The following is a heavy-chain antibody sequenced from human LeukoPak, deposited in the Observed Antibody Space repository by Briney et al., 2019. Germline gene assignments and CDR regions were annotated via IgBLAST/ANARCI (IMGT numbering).Heavy chain of an antibody. J-gene: IGHJ4*02. Sequence: GGSLRLSCAASGVTFSYYGMRWVRQAPGKGLEYVSGINSNGGSTYYANSVKGRFTISRDNSRNTLYLQVGSLSAEDMAVYYCARAITGNWNDNGYFDYWGQGTLVTVST. CDR2: INSNGGST. V-gene: IGHV3-64*01. CDR1: GVTFSYYG. D-gene: IGHD1-20*01. CDR3: ARAITGNWNDNGYFDY.